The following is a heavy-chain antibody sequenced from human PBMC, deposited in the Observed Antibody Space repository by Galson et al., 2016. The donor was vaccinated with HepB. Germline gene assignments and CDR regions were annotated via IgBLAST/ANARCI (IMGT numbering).Heavy chain of an antibody. D-gene: IGHD3-9*01. CDR3: ARLSLPYYDILTAHSIEMMYAYSGVDV. V-gene: IGHV3-30-3*01. Sequence: SLRLSCAASGFTFSAYSMHWVRQAPGKGLEWVAPISYDGRNKYYAESVKGRFSISRDNSKDTLFLQMNRLGPEDTAVYYCARLSLPYYDILTAHSIEMMYAYSGVDVWGKGTTVIVSS. CDR2: ISYDGRNK. CDR1: GFTFSAYS. J-gene: IGHJ6*04.